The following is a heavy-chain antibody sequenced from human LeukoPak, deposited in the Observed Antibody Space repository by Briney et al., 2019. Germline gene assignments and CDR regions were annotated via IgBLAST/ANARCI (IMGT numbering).Heavy chain of an antibody. CDR1: GFTFSNYW. V-gene: IGHV3-7*01. D-gene: IGHD6-13*01. J-gene: IGHJ4*02. CDR3: ASGRQLGY. Sequence: GGSLSLSCAASGFTFSNYWMSWVRQALGKRLEWVANIKEDGSEKYYVDSVKGRFTISRDNARNSLYLQMNSLRAEDTAVYYCASGRQLGYWGQGTLVTVSS. CDR2: IKEDGSEK.